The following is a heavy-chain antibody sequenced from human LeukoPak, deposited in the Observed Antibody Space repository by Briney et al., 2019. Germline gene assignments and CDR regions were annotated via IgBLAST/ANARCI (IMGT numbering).Heavy chain of an antibody. V-gene: IGHV1-24*01. CDR2: FDPEDGET. CDR3: ATLGYYGSGSYYNVPPQLNYMDV. D-gene: IGHD3-10*01. Sequence: ASVKVSCKVSGYTLTELSMHWVRQASGKGLEWMGGFDPEDGETIYAQKFQGRVTMTEDTSTDTAYMELSSLRSEDTAVYYCATLGYYGSGSYYNVPPQLNYMDVWGKGTTVTVSS. J-gene: IGHJ6*03. CDR1: GYTLTELS.